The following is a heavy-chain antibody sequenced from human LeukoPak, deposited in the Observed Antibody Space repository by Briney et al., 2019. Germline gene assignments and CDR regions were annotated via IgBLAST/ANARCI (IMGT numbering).Heavy chain of an antibody. V-gene: IGHV3-48*04. CDR3: ARGFSGTYYYGSGSSDY. CDR2: ISSSSGTI. D-gene: IGHD3-10*01. CDR1: GFTFGSYS. J-gene: IGHJ4*02. Sequence: GGSLRLSCEAPGFTFGSYSMNWVRQAPGKGLEWVSYISSSSGTIYYADSVRGRFTMSRDNAKNSLYLQMNSLRVEDTAVYFCARGFSGTYYYGSGSSDYWGQGTLVTVSS.